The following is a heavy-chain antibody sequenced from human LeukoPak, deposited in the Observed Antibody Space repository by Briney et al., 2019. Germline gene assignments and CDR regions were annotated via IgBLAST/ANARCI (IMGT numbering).Heavy chain of an antibody. V-gene: IGHV4-59*01. CDR3: ARTVSGYYFNA. CDR1: SGSINGFY. D-gene: IGHD5-12*01. J-gene: IGHJ5*02. Sequence: SETLSLTCTVSSGSINGFYWSWIRQPPGKRLEWIGYVAYSGATNYNLSFKSRVTISLDTSKIQFSLKLSSVTAADTAFYYCARTVSGYYFNAWGPGTLVTVSS. CDR2: VAYSGAT.